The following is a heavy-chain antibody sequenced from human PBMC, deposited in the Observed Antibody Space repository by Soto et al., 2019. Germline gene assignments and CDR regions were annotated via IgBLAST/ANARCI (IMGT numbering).Heavy chain of an antibody. Sequence: ASVKVTCKASVYTFTNSGSSCVRPAPGQGLEWMGWISTDNGNTKYSQKFQGSVTITRDTSASTANMDLSSVISEDKAVYYCARACVVVTAPDYWGQGTLVTGSS. J-gene: IGHJ4*02. CDR2: ISTDNGNT. CDR1: VYTFTNSG. D-gene: IGHD2-21*02. V-gene: IGHV1-18*01. CDR3: ARACVVVTAPDY.